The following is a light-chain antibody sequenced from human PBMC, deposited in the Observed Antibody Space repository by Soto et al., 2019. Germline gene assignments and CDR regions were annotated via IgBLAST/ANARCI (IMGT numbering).Light chain of an antibody. CDR3: QQYTDWPLT. CDR1: QSITSTY. J-gene: IGKJ1*01. Sequence: EVVMTQSPATLSVSPGERATLSCRASQSITSTYLAWYQQKPGQAPRLLIYGVSSRATGVPDRFSGIGSGTDLTINLGRLEPEDGEVYDGQQYTDWPLTFGQGTKVDIK. CDR2: GVS. V-gene: IGKV3-20*01.